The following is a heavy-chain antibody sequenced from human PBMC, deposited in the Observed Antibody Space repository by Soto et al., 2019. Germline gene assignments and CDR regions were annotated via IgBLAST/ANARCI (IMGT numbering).Heavy chain of an antibody. Sequence: QLQLQESGPGLVKPSETLSLTCTVSGGSISSSSYYWGWIRQPPGKGLEWIGSIYYSGSTYYNPSLKSRVTISVDTSKNQFSLKLSSVTAADTAVYYCARTIFTATVVRPFFDYWGQGTLVTVSS. CDR2: IYYSGST. CDR1: GGSISSSSYY. CDR3: ARTIFTATVVRPFFDY. D-gene: IGHD4-17*01. J-gene: IGHJ4*02. V-gene: IGHV4-39*01.